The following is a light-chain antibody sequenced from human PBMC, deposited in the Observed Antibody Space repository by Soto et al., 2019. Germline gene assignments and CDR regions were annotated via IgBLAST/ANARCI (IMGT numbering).Light chain of an antibody. CDR2: AAS. CDR1: QSISTY. Sequence: DIQMIQSPSSLSASVGDRVTITCRASQSISTYLNWYQQKPGKVPKLLIYAASSLQSGVPSRFSGSGSGTDFTLTISSLQPEDFATYYCQQTHTTFTFGGGTTVEIK. V-gene: IGKV1-39*01. J-gene: IGKJ4*01. CDR3: QQTHTTFT.